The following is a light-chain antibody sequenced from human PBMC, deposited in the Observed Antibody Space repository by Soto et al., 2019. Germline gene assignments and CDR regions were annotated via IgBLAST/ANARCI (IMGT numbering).Light chain of an antibody. CDR2: ATS. V-gene: IGKV1-12*01. CDR3: QQANSFPYT. J-gene: IGKJ2*01. Sequence: DLQMTQSPSSVSASVGDRVTITCRASQGISNWLAGYQQKAGKAPKLLIYATSTLQSGVPSRFRGSGSGTEFTLTISSLQPEDVATYYCQQANSFPYTFGQGTKLEIK. CDR1: QGISNW.